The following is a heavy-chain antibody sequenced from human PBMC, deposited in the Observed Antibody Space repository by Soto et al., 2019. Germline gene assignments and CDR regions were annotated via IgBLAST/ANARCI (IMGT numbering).Heavy chain of an antibody. Sequence: GESLKISCKGSGYSFTSYWIGWVRQMPGKGLEWMGIIYPGDSDTRYSPSFQGQVTISADKSISTAYLQWSSLKASDTAMYYCARQGILGSSSWCAFDIWGQGTMVTVSS. J-gene: IGHJ3*02. CDR1: GYSFTSYW. V-gene: IGHV5-51*01. D-gene: IGHD6-13*01. CDR3: ARQGILGSSSWCAFDI. CDR2: IYPGDSDT.